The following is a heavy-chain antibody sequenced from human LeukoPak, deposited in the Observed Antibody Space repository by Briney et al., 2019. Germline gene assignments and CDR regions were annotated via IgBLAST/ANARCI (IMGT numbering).Heavy chain of an antibody. D-gene: IGHD4-17*01. J-gene: IGHJ6*03. V-gene: IGHV4-38-2*02. CDR3: ARGTYGYYMDV. CDR1: NYSISNSLY. Sequence: PSEPLSLTCSGSNYSISNSLYWGWRRQPPGKGLEWTGSIYRSGSTYNDPSLKSRVTISLDTSKNQFSLKLSSVTAADTAVYFCARGTYGYYMDVWGKGTTVTVSS. CDR2: IYRSGST.